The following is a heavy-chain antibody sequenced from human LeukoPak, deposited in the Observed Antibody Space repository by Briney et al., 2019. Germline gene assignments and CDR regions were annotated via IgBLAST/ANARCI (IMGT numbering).Heavy chain of an antibody. J-gene: IGHJ4*02. V-gene: IGHV4-38-2*02. CDR3: ARDSGTGYYRY. Sequence: SETLSLTCAVSGYSISSGYYWGWIRQPPGKGLEWIGSIYHSGSTYYNPSLKSRVTISVDTSKNQFSLKLSSVTAADTAVYYCARDSGTGYYRYWGQGTLVTVSS. CDR2: IYHSGST. D-gene: IGHD3/OR15-3a*01. CDR1: GYSISSGYY.